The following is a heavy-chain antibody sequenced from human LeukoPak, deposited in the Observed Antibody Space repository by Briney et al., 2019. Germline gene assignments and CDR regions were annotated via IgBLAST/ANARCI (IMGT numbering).Heavy chain of an antibody. V-gene: IGHV1-8*01. CDR2: MNPNSGNT. Sequence: VASVKVSCKASGYTFTSYDINWVRQATGQGLEWMGWMNPNSGNTGYAQKIQGRVTMTRNTSISTAYMELSSLRSEDTAVYYCARGREMATDYWGQGTLVTVSS. CDR3: ARGREMATDY. CDR1: GYTFTSYD. J-gene: IGHJ4*02. D-gene: IGHD5-24*01.